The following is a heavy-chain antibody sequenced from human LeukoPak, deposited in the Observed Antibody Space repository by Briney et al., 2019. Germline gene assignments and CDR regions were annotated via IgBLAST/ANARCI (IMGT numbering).Heavy chain of an antibody. D-gene: IGHD6-19*01. CDR3: AKDYGSSSVWIFDH. CDR1: GFSFSSYA. V-gene: IGHV3-23*01. CDR2: ISGSGGST. J-gene: IGHJ4*02. Sequence: GGSLRLSCAASGFSFSSYAMSWVRQAPGKGLEWVSAISGSGGSTQYADSVKGRFTMSRDNSENTLYLQMSSLRAEDTAVYYCAKDYGSSSVWIFDHWGQGTLVTVSS.